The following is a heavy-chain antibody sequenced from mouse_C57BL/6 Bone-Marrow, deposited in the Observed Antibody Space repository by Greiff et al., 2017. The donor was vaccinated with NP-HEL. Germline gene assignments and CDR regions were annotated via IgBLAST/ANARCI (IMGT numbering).Heavy chain of an antibody. J-gene: IGHJ4*01. V-gene: IGHV5-4*01. D-gene: IGHD1-1*01. Sequence: EVQLVESGGGLVKPGGSLKLSCAASGFTFSSYAMSWVRQTPEKRLEWVATISDGGSYTYYPDNVKGRFTISRDNAKNNLYLQMSHLKSEDTAMYYGARDRVLILRGYYAMDYWGQGTSVTVSS. CDR1: GFTFSSYA. CDR3: ARDRVLILRGYYAMDY. CDR2: ISDGGSYT.